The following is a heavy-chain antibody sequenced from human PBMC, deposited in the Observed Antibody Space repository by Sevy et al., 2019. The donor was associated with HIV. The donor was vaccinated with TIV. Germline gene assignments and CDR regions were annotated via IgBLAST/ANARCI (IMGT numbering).Heavy chain of an antibody. J-gene: IGHJ4*02. CDR3: ARVPYLIVVIPDYYFDY. CDR1: GFTFSSYW. V-gene: IGHV3-7*01. Sequence: GGSLRLSCAASGFTFSSYWMSWVRQAPGKGIEWVANIKQDGSGKYYVDSVKGRLTISRDNAKKSLYLQMNSLSADATAVYYCARVPYLIVVIPDYYFDYWGQGTLVTVSS. CDR2: IKQDGSGK. D-gene: IGHD2-15*01.